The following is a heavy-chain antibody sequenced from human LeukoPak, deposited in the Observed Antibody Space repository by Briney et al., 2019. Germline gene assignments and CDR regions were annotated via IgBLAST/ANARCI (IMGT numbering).Heavy chain of an antibody. V-gene: IGHV4-59*01. J-gene: IGHJ5*02. Sequence: SETLSLTCTVSGGSISSYYWSWIRQPPGKGLEWIGYIYYSGSTNYNPSLKSRVTISVDTSKNQFSLKLSFVTAADTAVYYCARDRAGHWEFDPWGQGTLVTVSS. CDR2: IYYSGST. CDR3: ARDRAGHWEFDP. D-gene: IGHD6-19*01. CDR1: GGSISSYY.